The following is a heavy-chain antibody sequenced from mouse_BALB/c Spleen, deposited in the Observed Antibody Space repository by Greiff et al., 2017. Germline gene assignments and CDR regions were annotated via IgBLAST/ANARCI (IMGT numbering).Heavy chain of an antibody. CDR1: GFAFSSYT. D-gene: IGHD2-4*01. Sequence: EVKLMESGGGLVKPGGSLKLSCAASGFAFSSYTMSWVRQTPEKRLEWVATISSGGSYTYYPDSVKGRFTISRDNAKNTLYLQMSSLKSKDTAIYDSTRPLYCDSYAMDYWGQGTSVTVSS. J-gene: IGHJ4*01. V-gene: IGHV5-6-4*01. CDR3: TRPLYCDSYAMDY. CDR2: ISSGGSYT.